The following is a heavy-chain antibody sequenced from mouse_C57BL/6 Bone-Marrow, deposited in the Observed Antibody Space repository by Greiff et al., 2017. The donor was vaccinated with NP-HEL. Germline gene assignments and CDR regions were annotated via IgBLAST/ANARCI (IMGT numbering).Heavy chain of an antibody. CDR3: ARLRPFAY. J-gene: IGHJ3*01. CDR1: GFTFSSYG. D-gene: IGHD3-2*02. V-gene: IGHV5-6*01. Sequence: DVQLQESGGDLVKPGGSLKLSCAASGFTFSSYGMSWVRQTPDKRLEWVATISSGGSYTYYPDSVKGRFTISRDNAKNTLYLQMSSLNSEDTAMYYCARLRPFAYWGQGTLVTVSA. CDR2: ISSGGSYT.